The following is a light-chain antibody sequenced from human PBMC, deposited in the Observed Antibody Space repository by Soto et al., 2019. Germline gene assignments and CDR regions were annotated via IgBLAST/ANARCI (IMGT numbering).Light chain of an antibody. Sequence: EIVLTQFPGTLSLSPGERATLSCRASQSVGRNYVAWYQQKPGQAPRVIIYAASNRASGIPHRFSGSGSGSDFTLTISRLEPEDFAVYYCQQYGTSPWAFGQGTKVAIK. CDR3: QQYGTSPWA. J-gene: IGKJ1*01. CDR1: QSVGRNY. CDR2: AAS. V-gene: IGKV3-20*01.